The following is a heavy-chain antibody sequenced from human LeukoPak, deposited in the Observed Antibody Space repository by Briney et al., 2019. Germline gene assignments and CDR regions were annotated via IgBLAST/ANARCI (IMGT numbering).Heavy chain of an antibody. CDR1: GYSISSGYY. Sequence: SETLSLTCTVSGYSISSGYYWGWIRQPPGKGLEWIGSIYHSGSTYYNPSLKSRVTISVDTSKNQFSLKLSSVTAADTAVYYCARLHRYSYGYSTNWFDPWGQGTLVTVSS. CDR3: ARLHRYSYGYSTNWFDP. D-gene: IGHD5-18*01. V-gene: IGHV4-38-2*02. J-gene: IGHJ5*02. CDR2: IYHSGST.